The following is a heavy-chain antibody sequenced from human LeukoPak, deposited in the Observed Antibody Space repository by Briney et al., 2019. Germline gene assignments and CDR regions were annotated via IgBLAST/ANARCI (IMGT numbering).Heavy chain of an antibody. CDR1: GYTFTSYY. V-gene: IGHV1-2*02. D-gene: IGHD5-24*01. CDR3: ARDRELTPSWFDP. CDR2: INPNSGGT. J-gene: IGHJ5*02. Sequence: ASVKVSCKASGYTFTSYYMHWVRQAPGQGLEWMGWINPNSGGTNYAQKFQGRVTMTRDTSISTAYMELSRLRSDDTAVYYCARDRELTPSWFDPWGQGTLVTVSS.